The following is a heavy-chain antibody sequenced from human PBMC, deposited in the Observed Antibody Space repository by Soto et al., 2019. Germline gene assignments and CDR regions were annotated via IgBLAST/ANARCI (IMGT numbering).Heavy chain of an antibody. V-gene: IGHV3-13*01. CDR3: ARAMEVDPIDY. D-gene: IGHD1-1*01. J-gene: IGHJ4*02. Sequence: EVQLVESGGGLVPPGGSLRLSCAGSGFIFSTYDMSWVRQTAGKRLEWVSTIGVGGDTYYEDSVKGRFTIFRENAKNSLYLQMNSLRVGDTAIYYCARAMEVDPIDYWGQGTLVTVSS. CDR2: IGVGGDT. CDR1: GFIFSTYD.